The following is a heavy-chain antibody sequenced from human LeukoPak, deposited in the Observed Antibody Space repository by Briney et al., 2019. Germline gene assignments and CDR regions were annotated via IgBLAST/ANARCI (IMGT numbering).Heavy chain of an antibody. CDR1: GGSISSYY. V-gene: IGHV4-59*01. J-gene: IGHJ4*03. Sequence: SSETLSLTCTVSGGSISSYYWSWIRQPPGKGLEWIGYIYYSGSTNYNPSLKSRVTISVDTSKNQFSLKLSSVTAADTAVYYCAGRDYSGSYYGFWGQGTLVTASP. CDR2: IYYSGST. D-gene: IGHD1-26*01. CDR3: AGRDYSGSYYGF.